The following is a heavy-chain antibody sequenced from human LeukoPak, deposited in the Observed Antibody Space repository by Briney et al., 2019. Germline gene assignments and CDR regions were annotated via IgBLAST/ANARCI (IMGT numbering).Heavy chain of an antibody. V-gene: IGHV4-4*09. D-gene: IGHD1-1*01. Sequence: SETLSLTCTVSGDSISSYYWSWIRQPPGKGLEWIGHISTSGNTNYNSSLKRRATISLGTSRNEFSLRLSSVTAADTAAYYFPRLNGRGLKDDAFDIWGQGTMVTVSS. J-gene: IGHJ3*02. CDR1: GDSISSYY. CDR2: ISTSGNT. CDR3: PRLNGRGLKDDAFDI.